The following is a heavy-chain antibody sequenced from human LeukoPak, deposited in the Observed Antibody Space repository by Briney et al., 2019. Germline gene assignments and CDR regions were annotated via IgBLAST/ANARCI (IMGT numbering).Heavy chain of an antibody. CDR2: IYYSGST. J-gene: IGHJ4*02. Sequence: SETLSLTCSVSGGSISGYYWSWVRQPPGKGLEWIAYIYYSGSTKCNPSLKSRVTISVDTSKNQFSLKLSSVTAADTAVYYCARESRDVETEGFDYWGQGTLVTVSS. CDR3: ARESRDVETEGFDY. CDR1: GGSISGYY. D-gene: IGHD5-24*01. V-gene: IGHV4-59*01.